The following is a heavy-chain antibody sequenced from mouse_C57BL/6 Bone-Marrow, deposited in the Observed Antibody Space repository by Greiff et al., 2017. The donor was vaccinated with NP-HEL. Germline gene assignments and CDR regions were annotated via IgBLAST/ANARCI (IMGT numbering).Heavy chain of an antibody. J-gene: IGHJ3*01. CDR1: GFTFSSYA. V-gene: IGHV5-4*01. Sequence: VQLKESGGGLVKPGGSLKLSCAASGFTFSSYAMSWVRQTPEKRLEWVATISDGGSYTYYPDNVKGRFTISRDNAKNNLYLQMSHLKSEDTAMYYCARGGRSFAYWGQGTRVTVSA. D-gene: IGHD1-1*01. CDR3: ARGGRSFAY. CDR2: ISDGGSYT.